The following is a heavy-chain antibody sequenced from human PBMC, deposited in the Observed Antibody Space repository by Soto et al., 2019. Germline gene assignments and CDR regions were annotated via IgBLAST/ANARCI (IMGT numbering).Heavy chain of an antibody. V-gene: IGHV3-30-3*01. CDR2: ISYDGSNK. Sequence: QVQLVESGGGVVQPGRSLRLSCAASGFTFSSYAMHWVRQAPGKGLEWVAVISYDGSNKYYADSVKGRFTISRDNSKNTVYLQMNSLRAEDTAVYYCARDRIYSSSWYDYWGQGTLVTVSS. CDR3: ARDRIYSSSWYDY. J-gene: IGHJ4*02. CDR1: GFTFSSYA. D-gene: IGHD6-13*01.